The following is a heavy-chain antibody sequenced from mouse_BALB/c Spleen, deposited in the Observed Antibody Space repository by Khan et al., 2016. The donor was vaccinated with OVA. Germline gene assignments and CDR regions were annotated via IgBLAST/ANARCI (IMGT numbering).Heavy chain of an antibody. CDR1: GFSLNSYG. J-gene: IGHJ3*01. CDR2: IWAGGST. CDR3: ARAFYYGAWFAF. Sequence: QVQLKESGPGLVAPSQSLSITCTVSGFSLNSYGVHWVRQPPGKGLEWLGVIWAGGSTNHNSALMSRLSISQDNSKCQVFLKMNSLQTDDTAMYYCARAFYYGAWFAFWGQGTLVTVSA. V-gene: IGHV2-9*02. D-gene: IGHD1-1*01.